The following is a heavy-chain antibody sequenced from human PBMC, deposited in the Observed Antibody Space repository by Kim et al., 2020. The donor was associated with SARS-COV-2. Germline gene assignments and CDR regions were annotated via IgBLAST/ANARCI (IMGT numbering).Heavy chain of an antibody. V-gene: IGHV3-15*01. D-gene: IGHD1-20*01. CDR3: TTYNWNYGLFDY. J-gene: IGHJ4*02. Sequence: DYAAPVKGRFTISRDDSKNTLYLQMNSLKTEDTAVYYCTTYNWNYGLFDYWGQGTLVTVSS.